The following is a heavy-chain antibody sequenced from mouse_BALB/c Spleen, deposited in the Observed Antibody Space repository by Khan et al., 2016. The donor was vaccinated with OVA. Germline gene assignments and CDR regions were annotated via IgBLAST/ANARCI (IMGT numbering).Heavy chain of an antibody. D-gene: IGHD2-10*01. CDR1: GYTFTSYV. Sequence: EVQLQQSGPELVKPGASVKMSCKASGYTFTSYVMHWVKQKPGQGLEWIGYINPYNDGTKYNEKFKGKATLTSDKSSGTSCMELSSLTSEDSAVYFCARSTYYGNPYAMDYGGQGTSVTVSS. V-gene: IGHV1S136*01. CDR2: INPYNDGT. CDR3: ARSTYYGNPYAMDY. J-gene: IGHJ4*01.